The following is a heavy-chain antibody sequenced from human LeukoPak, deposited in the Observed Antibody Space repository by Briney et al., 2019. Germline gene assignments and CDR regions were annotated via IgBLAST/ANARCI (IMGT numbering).Heavy chain of an antibody. V-gene: IGHV3-33*01. D-gene: IGHD3-10*01. CDR2: IWYDGSNK. CDR1: GFTFSNYG. CDR3: ARGYGSGSYPIDY. J-gene: IGHJ4*02. Sequence: PGRSLRLSCAASGFTFSNYGMHWVRQAPGKGLEWVAVIWYDGSNKYYADSVEGRFTISRDNSENTLYGQMNSLRAEDTAVYYCARGYGSGSYPIDYWGQGTLVTVSS.